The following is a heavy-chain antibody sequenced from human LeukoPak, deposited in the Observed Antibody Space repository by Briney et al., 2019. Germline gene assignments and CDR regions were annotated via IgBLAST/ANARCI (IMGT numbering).Heavy chain of an antibody. CDR1: GGSFSGYY. V-gene: IGHV4-34*01. Sequence: SETLSLTCAVYGGSFSGYYWSWIRQPPGKGLEWIGEINHSGSTNYNPSLKSRVTISVDTSKNQFSLKLSSVTAADTAVYYCAKDSHDYGDYSIDYWGQGALVTVSS. D-gene: IGHD4-17*01. CDR2: INHSGST. CDR3: AKDSHDYGDYSIDY. J-gene: IGHJ4*02.